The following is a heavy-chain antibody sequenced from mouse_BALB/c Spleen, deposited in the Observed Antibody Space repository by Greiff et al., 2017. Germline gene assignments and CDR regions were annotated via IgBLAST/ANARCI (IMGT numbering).Heavy chain of an antibody. V-gene: IGHV1-87*01. CDR1: GYTFTSYW. CDR3: ARGNWEGY. Sequence: QVQLQQSGAELARPGASVKLSCKASGYTFTSYWMQWVKQRPGQGLEWIGAIYPGDGDTRYTQKFKGKATLTADKSSSTAYMQLSSLASEDSAVYYCARGNWEGYWGQGTTLTVSS. D-gene: IGHD4-1*01. CDR2: IYPGDGDT. J-gene: IGHJ2*01.